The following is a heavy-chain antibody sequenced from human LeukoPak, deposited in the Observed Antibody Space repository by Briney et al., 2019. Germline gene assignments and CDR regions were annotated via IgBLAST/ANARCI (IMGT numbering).Heavy chain of an antibody. CDR3: ARDQGVVNGYYYYMDV. Sequence: GASVKVSCKASGGTFSSYAINWVRQAPGQGLEWMGAIIPIFGTANYAQKFRGRVTITMDESTSTAHMELTSLRSEDTAVYYCARDQGVVNGYYYYMDVWGEGTTVTVSS. V-gene: IGHV1-69*05. J-gene: IGHJ6*03. D-gene: IGHD4-23*01. CDR2: IIPIFGTA. CDR1: GGTFSSYA.